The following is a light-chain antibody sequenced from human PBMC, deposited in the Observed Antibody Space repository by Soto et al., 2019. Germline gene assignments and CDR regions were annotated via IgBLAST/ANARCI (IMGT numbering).Light chain of an antibody. CDR3: SSFTSSNTDV. CDR1: SSDVGFSNY. Sequence: QSVLTQPASVSGSPGQSITIFCTGTSSDVGFSNYVFWFQQHPGKAPKLMISDVSNRPSGVSNRFSGSRSGNTASLTISGLQAEDEADYYCSSFTSSNTDVFGTGTKVTVL. CDR2: DVS. J-gene: IGLJ1*01. V-gene: IGLV2-14*03.